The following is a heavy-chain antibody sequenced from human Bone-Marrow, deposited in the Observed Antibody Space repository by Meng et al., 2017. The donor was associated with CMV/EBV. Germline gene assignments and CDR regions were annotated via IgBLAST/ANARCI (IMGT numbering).Heavy chain of an antibody. CDR1: GYSFTSYW. J-gene: IGHJ4*02. CDR2: IYPGDSDT. D-gene: IGHD6-19*01. CDR3: ARQVAVAGPPFDY. V-gene: IGHV5-51*01. Sequence: GSGYSFTSYWIGWVRQMPGKGLEWMGIIYPGDSDTRYSPSFQGQVTISADKSISTAYLQWSSLKASDTAMYYCARQVAVAGPPFDYWGQGTLVTVSS.